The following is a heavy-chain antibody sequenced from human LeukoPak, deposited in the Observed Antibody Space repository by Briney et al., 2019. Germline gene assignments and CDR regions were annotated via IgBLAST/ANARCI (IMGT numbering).Heavy chain of an antibody. CDR2: ISYDGGNR. CDR3: ARDPPFSSGWSQNFFDY. CDR1: GFTFNTYA. J-gene: IGHJ4*02. V-gene: IGHV3-30*04. Sequence: GGSLRLSCAPSGFTFNTYAMHWVRQAPGKGLEWVAVISYDGGNRNYGDSVKGRFTISRDNSKNTLYLEMSSLRPEDTAVYYCARDPPFSSGWSQNFFDYWGEGTLVTVSS. D-gene: IGHD6-19*01.